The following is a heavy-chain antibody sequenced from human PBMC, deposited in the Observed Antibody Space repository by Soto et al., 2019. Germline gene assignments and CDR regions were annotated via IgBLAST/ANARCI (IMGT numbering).Heavy chain of an antibody. CDR3: AKAIIVGATIAYCDY. V-gene: IGHV3-9*01. CDR2: ISWNSGSI. Sequence: EVQLVESGGGLVQPGRSLRLSCAASGFTFDDYAMHWVRQAPGKGLEWVSGISWNSGSIGYADSVKGRFTISRDNAKNSLYLQMNSLRAEDTALYYCAKAIIVGATIAYCDYWGQGTLVTVSS. D-gene: IGHD1-26*01. CDR1: GFTFDDYA. J-gene: IGHJ4*02.